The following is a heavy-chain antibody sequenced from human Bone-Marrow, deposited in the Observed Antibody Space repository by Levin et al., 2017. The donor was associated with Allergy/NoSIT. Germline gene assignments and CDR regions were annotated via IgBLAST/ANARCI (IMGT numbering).Heavy chain of an antibody. CDR3: ARDLRGPGWSAMVFDY. J-gene: IGHJ4*02. Sequence: ASVKVSCKASGYTFTSYYMHWVRQAPGQGLEWMGIINPSGGSTSYAQKFQGRVTMTRDTSTSTVYMELSSLRSEDTAVYYCARDLRGPGWSAMVFDYWGQGTLVTVSS. CDR1: GYTFTSYY. V-gene: IGHV1-46*01. CDR2: INPSGGST. D-gene: IGHD5-18*01.